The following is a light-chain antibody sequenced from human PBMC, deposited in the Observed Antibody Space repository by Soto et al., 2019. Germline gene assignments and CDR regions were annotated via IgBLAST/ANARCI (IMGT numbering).Light chain of an antibody. CDR2: EVS. Sequence: QSALTQPASVSGSPGQSITISCTGTSSDVGGYKYVSWYQQHPGKAPKLMIYEVSNRPSGVSSRFSGSKSGNTASLTISGLQAEDEADYYCSSYTSSSTVFGTGTKVTVL. V-gene: IGLV2-14*01. J-gene: IGLJ1*01. CDR1: SSDVGGYKY. CDR3: SSYTSSSTV.